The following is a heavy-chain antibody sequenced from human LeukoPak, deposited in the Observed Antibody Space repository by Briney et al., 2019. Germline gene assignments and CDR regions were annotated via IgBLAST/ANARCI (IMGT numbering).Heavy chain of an antibody. Sequence: GGSLRLSCAASGFTFNDHYMDWVRQAPGKGLEWVGRIRDKAHSYTTEYAASVQGRFTILRDDSKNSLYLQMNSLKTEDTAMYYCVSDDRMKIYWGQGTLVTVSS. V-gene: IGHV3-72*01. CDR1: GFTFNDHY. CDR3: VSDDRMKIY. J-gene: IGHJ4*02. CDR2: IRDKAHSYTT. D-gene: IGHD3-22*01.